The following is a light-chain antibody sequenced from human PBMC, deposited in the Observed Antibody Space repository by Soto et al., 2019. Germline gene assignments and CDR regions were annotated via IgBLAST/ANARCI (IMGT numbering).Light chain of an antibody. CDR2: TAS. CDR1: QGISIY. CDR3: QKYNSVPRT. J-gene: IGKJ4*01. V-gene: IGKV1-27*01. Sequence: DIQMTQSPSSLSASVGDRVTITCRARQGISIYLAWYQQRPGKVPHLLIHTASTLHSGVPSRFSGSGSGTQFTLPSRSLQPEDVATYYCQKYNSVPRTFHGGPKVEIK.